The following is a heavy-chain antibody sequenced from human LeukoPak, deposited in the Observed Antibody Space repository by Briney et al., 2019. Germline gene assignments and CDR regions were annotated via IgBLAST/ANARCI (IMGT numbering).Heavy chain of an antibody. CDR2: ISSSSSTI. CDR3: AKAVRFGGVIYFDY. V-gene: IGHV3-48*01. D-gene: IGHD3-16*01. CDR1: GFTFSSYS. Sequence: GGSRRLSCAASGFTFSSYSMNWVRQAPGKGLEWVSYISSSSSTIYYADSVKGRFTISRDNSKNTLYLQMNSLRAEDTAVYYCAKAVRFGGVIYFDYWGQGTLVTVSS. J-gene: IGHJ4*02.